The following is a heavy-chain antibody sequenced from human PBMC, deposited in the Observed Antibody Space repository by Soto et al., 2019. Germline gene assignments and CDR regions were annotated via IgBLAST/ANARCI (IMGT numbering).Heavy chain of an antibody. V-gene: IGHV6-1*01. J-gene: IGHJ4*02. Sequence: KQSQTLSLTCAISGDSVSSNSAAWNWIRQSPSRGLEWLGRTYYRSKWYNDYAVSVKSRITINPDTSKNQFSLQLNSVTPEDTAVYYCARDQVYCTNGVCSLDYWGQGTLVTVSS. CDR1: GDSVSSNSAA. CDR2: TYYRSKWYN. D-gene: IGHD2-8*01. CDR3: ARDQVYCTNGVCSLDY.